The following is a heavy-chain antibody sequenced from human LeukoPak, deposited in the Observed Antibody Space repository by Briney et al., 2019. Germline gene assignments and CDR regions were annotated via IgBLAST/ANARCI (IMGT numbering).Heavy chain of an antibody. CDR2: IYYSGST. V-gene: IGHV4-59*08. CDR3: ARGPTVVIRHFDY. D-gene: IGHD4-23*01. J-gene: IGHJ4*02. CDR1: GGSISSYY. Sequence: PSETLSLTCTVSGGSISSYYWSWIRQPPGKGLEWIGYIYYSGSTNYNPSLKSRVTISVDTSKNQFSLKLSSVTAADTAVYYCARGPTVVIRHFDYWGQGTLVTVSS.